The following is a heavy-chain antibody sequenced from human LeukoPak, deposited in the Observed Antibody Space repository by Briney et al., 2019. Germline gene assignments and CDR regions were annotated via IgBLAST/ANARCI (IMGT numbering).Heavy chain of an antibody. D-gene: IGHD6-6*01. CDR1: GGSISSGGYY. CDR2: IYHSGST. Sequence: PSETLSLICTVSGGSISSGGYYWSWIRQPPGKGLEWLGYIYHSGSTYYNPSLKSRVTISVDRSKNQFSLKLSSVTAADTAVYYCARETYSSSSIPLDAFDIWGQGXMVTVSS. CDR3: ARETYSSSSIPLDAFDI. V-gene: IGHV4-30-2*01. J-gene: IGHJ3*02.